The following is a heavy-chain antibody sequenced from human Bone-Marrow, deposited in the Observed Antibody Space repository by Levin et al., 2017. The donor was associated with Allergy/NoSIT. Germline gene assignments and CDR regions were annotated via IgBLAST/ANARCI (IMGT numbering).Heavy chain of an antibody. J-gene: IGHJ5*02. CDR2: INTNSGKS. D-gene: IGHD6-19*01. V-gene: IGHV7-4-1*02. Sequence: GGSLRLSCKASGSTFNKYAMNWVRQAPGQGLEWMGWINTNSGKSTYAQGFTGRFVFSLDTSVSTAYLQISSLKAEDTGVYYCARGRSSGWYWFDPWGQGTLVTVSS. CDR3: ARGRSSGWYWFDP. CDR1: GSTFNKYA.